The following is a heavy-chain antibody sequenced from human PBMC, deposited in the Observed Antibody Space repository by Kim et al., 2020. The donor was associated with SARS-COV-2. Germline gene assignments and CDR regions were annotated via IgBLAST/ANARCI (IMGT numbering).Heavy chain of an antibody. V-gene: IGHV4-39*01. CDR1: GGSISSSSYY. CDR2: IYYSGST. Sequence: SETLSLTCTVSGGSISSSSYYWGWIRQPPGKGLEWIGSIYYSGSTYYNPSLKSRVTISVDTSKNQFSLKLSSVTAADTAVYYCAGHRGQWLVPPDYYYYGMDVWGQGTTVTVSS. CDR3: AGHRGQWLVPPDYYYYGMDV. D-gene: IGHD6-19*01. J-gene: IGHJ6*02.